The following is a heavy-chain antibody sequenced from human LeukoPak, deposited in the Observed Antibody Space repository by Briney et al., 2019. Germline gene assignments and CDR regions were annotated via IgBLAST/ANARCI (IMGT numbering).Heavy chain of an antibody. V-gene: IGHV1-69*13. CDR1: GGTFSSYA. CDR3: TRAPPGMTMMTDY. Sequence: SVTASCKASGGTFSSYAISWVRQAPGQGLEWMGGIIPIFGTANYAQKFQGRVTITADESTSTAYMELSSLRSEDTAVYYCTRAPPGMTMMTDYWGQGTLVTVSS. CDR2: IIPIFGTA. J-gene: IGHJ4*02. D-gene: IGHD3-22*01.